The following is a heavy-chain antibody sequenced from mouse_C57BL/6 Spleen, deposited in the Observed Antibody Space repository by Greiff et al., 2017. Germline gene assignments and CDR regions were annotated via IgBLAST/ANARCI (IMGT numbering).Heavy chain of an antibody. CDR3: ARRYCSREGYFDV. D-gene: IGHD1-1*01. CDR2: IYIGNGYT. Sequence: VQLQQSGAELVRPGSSVKMSCKTSGYTFTSYGINWVKQRPGQGLEWIGYIYIGNGYTAYNEKFKGKATLTSDTSSSTAYMQLNSLTSEDSAIYFWARRYCSREGYFDVWGTGTTVTVSS. CDR1: GYTFTSYG. J-gene: IGHJ1*03. V-gene: IGHV1-58*01.